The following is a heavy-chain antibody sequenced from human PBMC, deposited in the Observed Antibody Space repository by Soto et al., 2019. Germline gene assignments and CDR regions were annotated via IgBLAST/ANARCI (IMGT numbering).Heavy chain of an antibody. D-gene: IGHD6-19*01. CDR2: IRVGGGDT. Sequence: EVRLLESGGGLAQPGGSRRLSCAASGFTFSSSVMNWVRQAPGKGLEWVSSIRVGGGDTFYADSVRGRFTVSRDISRNTLYLQMNSLRAEDTAIYYCAKCSVGTVRTSGWCNWFDPWGQGTLVTVSS. CDR3: AKCSVGTVRTSGWCNWFDP. J-gene: IGHJ5*02. V-gene: IGHV3-23*01. CDR1: GFTFSSSV.